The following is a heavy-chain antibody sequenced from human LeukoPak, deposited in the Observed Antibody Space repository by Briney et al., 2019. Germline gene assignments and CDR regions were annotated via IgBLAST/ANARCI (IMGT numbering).Heavy chain of an antibody. J-gene: IGHJ4*02. CDR3: ARSTSLWFGGGGFDY. CDR2: IYYSGST. Sequence: PSETLSLTCTVSGGSISSYYWSWIRQPPGKGLEWIGYIYYSGSTNYNPSLKSRVTISVDTSKNQFSLKLSSVTAADTAVYYCARSTSLWFGGGGFDYWGQGTLVTVSS. V-gene: IGHV4-59*01. D-gene: IGHD3-10*01. CDR1: GGSISSYY.